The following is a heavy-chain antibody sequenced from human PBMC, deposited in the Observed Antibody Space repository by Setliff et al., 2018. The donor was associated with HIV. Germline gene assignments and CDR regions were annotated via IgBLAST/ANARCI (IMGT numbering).Heavy chain of an antibody. V-gene: IGHV4-34*01. CDR1: GGSFSGYY. Sequence: SETLSLTCAVYGGSFSGYYWSWIRQPPGKGLEWIGEINHSGSTNYNPTLKSRVTLSVDTSKNQFSLNLSSVTAADTALYYCARGQENGDLRYWGQGTLVTVSS. CDR2: INHSGST. CDR3: ARGQENGDLRY. J-gene: IGHJ4*02. D-gene: IGHD3-10*01.